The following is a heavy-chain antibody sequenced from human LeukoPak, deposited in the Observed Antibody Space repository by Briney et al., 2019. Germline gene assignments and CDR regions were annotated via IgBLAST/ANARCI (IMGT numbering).Heavy chain of an antibody. J-gene: IGHJ4*02. CDR1: GGSISSYY. CDR2: IYYSGST. CDR3: ARDLGATGDY. V-gene: IGHV4-59*01. Sequence: LGPPSLTCTVPGGSISSYYWSSIPHPPGKRLEWIGYIYYSGSTNYNPSLKSRVTISVDTSKNQFSLKLGSVTAADTAVYYCARDLGATGDYWGQGTLVTVSS. D-gene: IGHD1-26*01.